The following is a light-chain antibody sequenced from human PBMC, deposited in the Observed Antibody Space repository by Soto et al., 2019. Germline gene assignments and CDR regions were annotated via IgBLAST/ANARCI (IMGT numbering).Light chain of an antibody. CDR3: QQYYSYPFT. CDR2: AAS. V-gene: IGKV1-16*02. Sequence: DIQMTQSPSSLSASVGDRVTITCRASQGIRNSLAWFQHIPGKAPKSLIYAASCLQSGVPSKFSGSGSGTDFTLTINSLQPEDFATYYCQQYYSYPFTFGQGTRLEIK. J-gene: IGKJ5*01. CDR1: QGIRNS.